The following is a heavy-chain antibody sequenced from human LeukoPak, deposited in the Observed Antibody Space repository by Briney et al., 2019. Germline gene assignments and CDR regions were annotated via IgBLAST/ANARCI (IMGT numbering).Heavy chain of an antibody. D-gene: IGHD3-16*01. V-gene: IGHV1-8*01. Sequence: ASVKVSCKASGYTFLSYDINWVRQATGQGLEWMGWMSPNSGNTGYAQQFQGRVTMTRDTSTSTVYMELSSLRSEDTAVYYCARTYDYVWGSYSPFDYWGQGTLVTVSS. CDR2: MSPNSGNT. CDR1: GYTFLSYD. J-gene: IGHJ4*02. CDR3: ARTYDYVWGSYSPFDY.